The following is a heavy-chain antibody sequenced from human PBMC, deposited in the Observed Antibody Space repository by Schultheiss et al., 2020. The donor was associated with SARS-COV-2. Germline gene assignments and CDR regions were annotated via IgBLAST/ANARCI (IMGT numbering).Heavy chain of an antibody. V-gene: IGHV3-30-3*01. J-gene: IGHJ6*02. D-gene: IGHD3-16*02. CDR3: ARAGPSKEFGGVIDDYYYYGMDV. Sequence: GGSLRLSCAASGFTFSSYAMHWVRQAPGKGLEWVAVISYDGSNKYYADSVKGRFTISRDNSKNTLYLQMNSLRAEDTAVYYCARAGPSKEFGGVIDDYYYYGMDVWGQGTTVTVSS. CDR1: GFTFSSYA. CDR2: ISYDGSNK.